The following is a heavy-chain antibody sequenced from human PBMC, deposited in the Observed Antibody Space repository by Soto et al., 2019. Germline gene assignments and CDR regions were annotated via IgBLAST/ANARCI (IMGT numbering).Heavy chain of an antibody. CDR2: INPNSGGT. V-gene: IGHV1-2*04. CDR1: GYTFTGYY. J-gene: IGHJ5*02. Sequence: GASVKVSCKASGYTFTGYYMHWVRQAPGQGLEWMGWINPNSGGTNYAQKFQGWVTMTRDTSISTAYMELSRLRSDDTAVYYCARGRDGYNTNWFDPWGQGTLVTVSS. D-gene: IGHD5-12*01. CDR3: ARGRDGYNTNWFDP.